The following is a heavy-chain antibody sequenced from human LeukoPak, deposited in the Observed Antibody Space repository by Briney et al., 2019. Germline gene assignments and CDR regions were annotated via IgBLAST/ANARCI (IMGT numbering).Heavy chain of an antibody. CDR2: ISSSSSYI. V-gene: IGHV3-21*01. CDR1: GLTFSSFG. J-gene: IGHJ4*02. D-gene: IGHD3-22*01. Sequence: GGSLRLSCAASGLTFSSFGMSWVRQAPGKGLEWVSSISSSSSYIYYADSVKGRFTISRDNAKNSLYLQMNSLRAEDTAVYYCARLYDGSAYHADHFDYWGQGTLVIVSS. CDR3: ARLYDGSAYHADHFDY.